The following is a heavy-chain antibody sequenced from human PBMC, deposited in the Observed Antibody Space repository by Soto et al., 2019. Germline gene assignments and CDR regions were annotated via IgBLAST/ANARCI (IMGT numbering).Heavy chain of an antibody. V-gene: IGHV3-74*01. CDR1: GFTFSSYR. Sequence: GGSLRLSCVASGFTFSSYRMHWVRQGLGEGLVWVSRINTDGSNTIYADSVKGRFTISRDNAKNTLYLQMNSLRAEDTAVYYCVRARYWGFDYWGQGAPVTVSS. CDR2: INTDGSNT. J-gene: IGHJ4*02. D-gene: IGHD7-27*01. CDR3: VRARYWGFDY.